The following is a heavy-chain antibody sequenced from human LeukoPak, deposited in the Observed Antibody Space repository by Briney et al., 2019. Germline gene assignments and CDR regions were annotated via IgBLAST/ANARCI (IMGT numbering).Heavy chain of an antibody. J-gene: IGHJ5*02. D-gene: IGHD3-10*01. V-gene: IGHV3-30*18. CDR2: ISYDGSNK. CDR1: GFTFSSYG. Sequence: GRSLRLYCAASGFTFSSYGMHWVRQAPGKGLEWVAVISYDGSNKYYADSVKGRFTISRDNSKNTLYLQMNSLRAEDTAVYYCAKRAPKEYYPMFDPWGQGTLVTVSS. CDR3: AKRAPKEYYPMFDP.